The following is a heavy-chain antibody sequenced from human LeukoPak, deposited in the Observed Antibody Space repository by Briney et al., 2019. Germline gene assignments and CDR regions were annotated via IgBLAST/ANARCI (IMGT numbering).Heavy chain of an antibody. J-gene: IGHJ4*02. V-gene: IGHV3-48*01. CDR3: ARVPINWNYFN. Sequence: GGSLRLSCAASGFPFSLYSMNWVRQAPGKGPEWVAYISSSSTTIYYVDSVKGRFTVSRDNAKNSLYLEMSSLRAEDTAVYYCARVPINWNYFNWGQGTLVTVSS. CDR1: GFPFSLYS. CDR2: ISSSSTTI. D-gene: IGHD1-7*01.